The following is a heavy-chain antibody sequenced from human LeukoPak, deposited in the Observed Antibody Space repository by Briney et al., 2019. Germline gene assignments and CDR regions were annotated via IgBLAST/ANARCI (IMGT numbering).Heavy chain of an antibody. D-gene: IGHD2-21*02. J-gene: IGHJ5*02. CDR2: ISSSGSTI. CDR3: ARAARRVTAIRDWFDP. CDR1: GFTFSSYE. Sequence: PGGSLRLSCAASGFTFSSYEMNWVRQAPGKGLEWVSYISSSGSTIYYADSVKGRFTISRDNAKNSLYLQMNSLRAEDTAVYYCARAARRVTAIRDWFDPWGQGTLVTVSS. V-gene: IGHV3-48*03.